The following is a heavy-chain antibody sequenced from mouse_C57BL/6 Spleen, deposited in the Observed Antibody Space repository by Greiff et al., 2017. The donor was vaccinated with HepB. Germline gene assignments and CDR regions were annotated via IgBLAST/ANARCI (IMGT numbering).Heavy chain of an antibody. CDR1: GFNIKDDY. CDR3: TTSYGSSYGY. Sequence: VQLKESGAELVRPGASVKLSCTASGFNIKDDYMHWVKQRPEQGLEWIGWIDPENGDTEYASKFQGKATITADTSSNTAYLQLCSLTSEDTAVYYCTTSYGSSYGYWGQGTTLTVSS. D-gene: IGHD1-1*01. CDR2: IDPENGDT. J-gene: IGHJ2*01. V-gene: IGHV14-4*01.